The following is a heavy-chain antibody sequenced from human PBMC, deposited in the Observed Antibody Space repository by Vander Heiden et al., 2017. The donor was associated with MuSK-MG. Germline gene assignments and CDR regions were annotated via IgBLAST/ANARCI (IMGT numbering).Heavy chain of an antibody. D-gene: IGHD6-19*01. CDR1: GFTFSSYG. CDR2: IWYDGSNK. J-gene: IGHJ4*02. V-gene: IGHV3-33*01. Sequence: QVQLMESGGGVVQPGRSLRLSCAASGFTFSSYGMHWVRQAPGKGLEWVAVIWYDGSNKYYADSVKGRFTISRDNSKNTLYLQMNSLRAEDTAVYYCARERGIAVAGTGEGFDYWGQGTLVTVSS. CDR3: ARERGIAVAGTGEGFDY.